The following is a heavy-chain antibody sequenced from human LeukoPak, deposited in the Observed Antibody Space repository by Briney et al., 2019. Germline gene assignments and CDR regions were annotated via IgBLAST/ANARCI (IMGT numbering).Heavy chain of an antibody. CDR1: GFTFSSYA. CDR2: ITGSGGTT. D-gene: IGHD2-2*01. Sequence: GGSLRLSCAASGFTFSSYAMIWVRQAPGKGLEWVSDITGSGGTTYYADSVKGRFTISRDNSKNTLYLQMGSLRAEDTAVYYCAKADGLRYSSTSRPVVWGQGTLVTVSS. CDR3: AKADGLRYSSTSRPVV. J-gene: IGHJ4*02. V-gene: IGHV3-23*01.